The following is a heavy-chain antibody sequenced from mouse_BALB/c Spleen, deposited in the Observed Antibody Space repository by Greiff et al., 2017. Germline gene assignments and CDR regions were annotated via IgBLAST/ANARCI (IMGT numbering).Heavy chain of an antibody. Sequence: VQLQQSGAELMKPGASVKISCKATGYTFSSYWIEWVKQRPGHGLEWIGEILPGSGSTNYNEKFKGKATFTADTSSNTAYMQLSSLTSEDSAVYYCAYYGSSPAWFAYWGQGTLVTVSA. V-gene: IGHV1-9*01. CDR1: GYTFSSYW. CDR2: ILPGSGST. D-gene: IGHD1-1*01. CDR3: AYYGSSPAWFAY. J-gene: IGHJ3*01.